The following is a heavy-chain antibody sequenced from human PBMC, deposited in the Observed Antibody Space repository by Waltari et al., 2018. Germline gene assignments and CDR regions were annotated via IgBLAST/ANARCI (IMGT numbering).Heavy chain of an antibody. D-gene: IGHD3-3*01. Sequence: QVQLMESGGGVVQPGRSLRLSCAASGFPFRSSAMPWVRQAPGKGLEWVAVISSDGNTKKYADSLKGRFTISRDNSKNTLYLQMDSLRPEDTALYYCASLRISIFGVVYYFDSWGQGALVTVSS. CDR2: ISSDGNTK. CDR3: ASLRISIFGVVYYFDS. V-gene: IGHV3-30*04. CDR1: GFPFRSSA. J-gene: IGHJ4*02.